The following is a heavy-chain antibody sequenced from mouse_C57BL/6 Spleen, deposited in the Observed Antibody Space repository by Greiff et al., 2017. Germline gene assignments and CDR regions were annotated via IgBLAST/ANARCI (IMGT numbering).Heavy chain of an antibody. CDR1: GFTFSDYY. J-gene: IGHJ1*03. Sequence: EVHLVESGGGLVQPGGSLKLSCAASGFTFSDYYMYWVRQTPEKRLEWVAYISNGGGSTYYPDTVKGRFTISRDNAKNNLYLQMSHLKSEDTAMYYCARGGYGGSYWYFDVWGTGTTVTVSS. D-gene: IGHD1-1*01. CDR3: ARGGYGGSYWYFDV. V-gene: IGHV5-12*01. CDR2: ISNGGGST.